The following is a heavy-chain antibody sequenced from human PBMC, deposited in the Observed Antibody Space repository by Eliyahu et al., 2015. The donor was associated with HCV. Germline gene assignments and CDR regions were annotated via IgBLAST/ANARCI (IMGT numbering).Heavy chain of an antibody. V-gene: IGHV4-4*01. Sequence: GPGLVKPPGTLSLTCTVSGDSISRNSVWWSWVRQPPGNXLEWIGEIHHGGNTNYNSSLRXRVTMSLDNSKNQFSLRLASVTAADTAVYFCARVQTSTALRDFWGPGMLVIVSS. CDR1: GDSISRNSVW. D-gene: IGHD5-18*01. CDR2: IHHGGNT. J-gene: IGHJ4*02. CDR3: ARVQTSTALRDF.